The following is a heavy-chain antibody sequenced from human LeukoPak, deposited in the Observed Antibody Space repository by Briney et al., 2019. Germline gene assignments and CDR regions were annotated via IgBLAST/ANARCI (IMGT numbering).Heavy chain of an antibody. Sequence: SETLSLTCTVSGGSINSHYWSWIRQPPGKGLQWIGFISYSGSTSYNPSLMSRVTISVDTSKNQFSLKLNSVTAADTAVYYCARLYYYGSGSYWNFDYWGQGTLVTVSS. V-gene: IGHV4-59*11. CDR2: ISYSGST. D-gene: IGHD3-10*01. CDR1: GGSINSHY. J-gene: IGHJ4*02. CDR3: ARLYYYGSGSYWNFDY.